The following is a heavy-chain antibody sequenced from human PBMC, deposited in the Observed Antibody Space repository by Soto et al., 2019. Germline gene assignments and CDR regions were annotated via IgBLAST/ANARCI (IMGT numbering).Heavy chain of an antibody. V-gene: IGHV3-15*07. D-gene: IGHD6-13*01. J-gene: IGHJ6*02. CDR2: IKSKTDGGTT. CDR1: GFTFSNAW. Sequence: GGSLRLSCAASGFTFSNAWMNWVRQAPGKGLEWVGRIKSKTDGGTTDYAAPVKGRFTISRDDSKNTLYLQMNSLKTEDTAVYYCTTDRRIAAAGIGWHYYYGMDVWGQGTTVTVSS. CDR3: TTDRRIAAAGIGWHYYYGMDV.